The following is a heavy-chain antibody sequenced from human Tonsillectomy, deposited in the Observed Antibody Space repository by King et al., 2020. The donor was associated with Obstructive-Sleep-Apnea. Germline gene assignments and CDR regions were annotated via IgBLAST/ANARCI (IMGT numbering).Heavy chain of an antibody. CDR3: ARAEGAAVAFDI. V-gene: IGHV4-39*07. D-gene: IGHD6-19*01. CDR2: IYHSGST. Sequence: QLQESGPGLVKPSETLSLTCTVSGGSISSSRYYWGWIRQPPGKGLEWIGSIYHSGSTDYNPSLKSRVTISLDTSKNQFSLKLCSVTAADTAVYYCARAEGAAVAFDIWGQGTMVTVSS. J-gene: IGHJ3*02. CDR1: GGSISSSRYY.